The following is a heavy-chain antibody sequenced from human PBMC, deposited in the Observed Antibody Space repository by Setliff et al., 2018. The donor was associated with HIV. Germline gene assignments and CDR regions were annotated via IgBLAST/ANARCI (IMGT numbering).Heavy chain of an antibody. D-gene: IGHD6-19*01. V-gene: IGHV4-39*02. CDR1: GGSTDSGSYY. CDR2: MYYTGST. J-gene: IGHJ4*02. Sequence: SETLSLTCAVSGGSTDSGSYYWAWIRQPPGKGLEWIGSMYYTGSTYYNPSLKSRVTISIDTSKNQFSLKLNSVTAADTAMYYCARDGGSSGWYFVLGYSDYWGPGTLVTVSS. CDR3: ARDGGSSGWYFVLGYSDY.